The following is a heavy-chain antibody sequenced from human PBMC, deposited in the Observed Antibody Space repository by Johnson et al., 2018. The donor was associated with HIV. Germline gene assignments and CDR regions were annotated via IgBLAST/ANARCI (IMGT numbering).Heavy chain of an antibody. Sequence: VQLVESGGGLVQPGRSLRLSCAASGFTFDDYAMYWVRQAPGKGLEWVSGTNWNSGTIIYADSVKGRFTISRDNAKNSLYLQMNSLRAEDTALYYCATDIRSGYRDAAFDIWGRGTMVTVSS. J-gene: IGHJ3*02. V-gene: IGHV3-9*01. CDR2: TNWNSGTI. CDR3: ATDIRSGYRDAAFDI. CDR1: GFTFDDYA. D-gene: IGHD5-12*01.